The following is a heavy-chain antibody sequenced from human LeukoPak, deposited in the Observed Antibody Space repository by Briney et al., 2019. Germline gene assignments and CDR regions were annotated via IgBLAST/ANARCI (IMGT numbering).Heavy chain of an antibody. CDR3: AGGNFIAAAESEYFDY. J-gene: IGHJ4*02. CDR1: GFTFSDYY. Sequence: GGSLRLSCAASGFTFSDYYMTWIRQAPGKGLECVSYISSSSSDTNYADSVKGRFTISRDNSKNSLYLQMNSLRAEDTAVYYCAGGNFIAAAESEYFDYWGQGTLVTVSS. V-gene: IGHV3-11*06. CDR2: ISSSSSDT. D-gene: IGHD6-13*01.